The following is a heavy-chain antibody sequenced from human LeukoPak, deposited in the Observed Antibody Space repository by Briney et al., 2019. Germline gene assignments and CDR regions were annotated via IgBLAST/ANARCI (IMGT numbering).Heavy chain of an antibody. CDR1: GGSVSSGCYY. J-gene: IGHJ6*02. V-gene: IGHV4-61*01. CDR3: ARDRGPSGTYGMDV. Sequence: SETLSLICSVSGGSVSSGCYYCSWLRQPPWKGLEWIGYIYDSGSTKYNPSLKNRLTMSVDTSENQFSLKLDSVTAADTAVYYCARDRGPSGTYGMDVWGQGTTVTVSS. CDR2: IYDSGST. D-gene: IGHD1-26*01.